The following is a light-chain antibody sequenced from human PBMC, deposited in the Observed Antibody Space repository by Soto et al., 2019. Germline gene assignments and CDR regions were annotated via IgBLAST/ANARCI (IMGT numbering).Light chain of an antibody. CDR2: EVS. CDR1: SSDVGAYDY. J-gene: IGLJ3*02. V-gene: IGLV2-14*01. Sequence: QSVLTQPASVSGSPGQSITISCTGTSSDVGAYDYVSWYQQHPGTAPKLIISEVSNRPSGVSDRFSGSKSANTASLTISGLQAEDEADYYCSSYTTDTTWVFGGGTKVTVL. CDR3: SSYTTDTTWV.